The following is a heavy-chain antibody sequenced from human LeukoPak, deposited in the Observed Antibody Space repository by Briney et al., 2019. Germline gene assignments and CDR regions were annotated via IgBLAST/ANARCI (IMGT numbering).Heavy chain of an antibody. CDR2: IKSKTDGGTT. J-gene: IGHJ4*02. CDR3: ARVNGNPTPHFDY. V-gene: IGHV3-15*05. CDR1: GFTFSNAW. Sequence: GGSLRLSCAASGFTFSNAWMSWVRQAPGKGLGWVGRIKSKTDGGTTDYAAPVKGRFTISRDNAKNTLYLQMNSLRAEDTAVYYCARVNGNPTPHFDYWGQGILVTVSS. D-gene: IGHD4-23*01.